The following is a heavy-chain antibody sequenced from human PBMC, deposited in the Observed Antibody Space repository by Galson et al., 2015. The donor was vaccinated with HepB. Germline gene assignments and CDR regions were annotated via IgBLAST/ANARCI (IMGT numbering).Heavy chain of an antibody. J-gene: IGHJ5*02. D-gene: IGHD3-10*01. CDR2: INSDGSST. CDR3: ARDPSIGYYYGSGREVWFDP. V-gene: IGHV3-74*01. Sequence: SLRLSCAASGFTFSSYWMHWVRQAPGKGLVWVSRINSDGSSTSYADSVKGRFTISRDNAKNTLYLQMNSLRAEDTAVYYCARDPSIGYYYGSGREVWFDPWGQGTLVTVSS. CDR1: GFTFSSYW.